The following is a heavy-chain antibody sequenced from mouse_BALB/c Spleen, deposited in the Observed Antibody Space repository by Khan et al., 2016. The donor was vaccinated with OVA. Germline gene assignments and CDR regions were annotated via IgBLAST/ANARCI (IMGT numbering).Heavy chain of an antibody. CDR3: ARMARTIN. CDR2: INSNGGST. CDR1: GFTFSSYG. Sequence: EVELVESGGGLVQPGGSLKLSCAASGFTFSSYGMSWVRQTPDKRLELVATINSNGGSTYYQDSVKGRSTISRDKSKNTLYLQMSSLKSEDTAMYYCARMARTINWGQGTTLTVSS. J-gene: IGHJ2*01. V-gene: IGHV5-6-3*01.